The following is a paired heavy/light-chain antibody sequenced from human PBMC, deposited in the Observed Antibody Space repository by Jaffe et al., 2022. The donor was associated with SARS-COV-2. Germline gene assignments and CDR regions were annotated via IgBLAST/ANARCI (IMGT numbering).Light chain of an antibody. CDR2: KVS. CDR1: QSLVYSDGNTY. J-gene: IGKJ1*01. Sequence: DVVMTQSPLSLPVTLGQPASISCRSSQSLVYSDGNTYLNWFQQRPGQSPRRLIYKVSNRDSGVPDRFSGSGSGTDFTLKISRVEAEDVGVYYCMQGTHWPPVTFGQGTKVEIK. V-gene: IGKV2-30*01. CDR3: MQGTHWPPVT.
Heavy chain of an antibody. V-gene: IGHV3-11*06. CDR1: GFTFSDYY. CDR3: ASGSGSFEDAFDI. Sequence: QVQLVESGGGLVKPGGSLRLSCAASGFTFSDYYMSWVRQAPGKGLEWVSYISTSSTYTNYADSVKGRFTISRDNAKNSLYLQLNSLRVEDTAVYYCASGSGSFEDAFDIWGQGTMVTVSS. CDR2: ISTSSTYT. J-gene: IGHJ3*02. D-gene: IGHD3-10*01.